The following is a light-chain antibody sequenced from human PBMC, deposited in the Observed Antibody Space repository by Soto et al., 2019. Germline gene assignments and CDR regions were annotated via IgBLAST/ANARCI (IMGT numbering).Light chain of an antibody. CDR2: EGT. J-gene: IGLJ1*01. V-gene: IGLV2-23*01. CDR1: TSDVGSYSL. CDR3: SSYAGSATYV. Sequence: QSALTQPASVSGSPGQSITISCTGTTSDVGSYSLVSWYQQHPGKAPKLMLYEGTKRPSGVSNRFSGSKSGNTASLTISGLQAEDEADYYCSSYAGSATYVFGTGTKVTVL.